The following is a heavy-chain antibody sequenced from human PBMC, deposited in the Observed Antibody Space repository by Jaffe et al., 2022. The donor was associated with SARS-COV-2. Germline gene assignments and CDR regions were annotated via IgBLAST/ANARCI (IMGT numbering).Heavy chain of an antibody. CDR1: GFSFSTYS. V-gene: IGHV3-48*04. CDR2: IDSGSSAI. D-gene: IGHD2-2*01. CDR3: ARVDTWVQLDY. Sequence: EVQLVESGGALVQPGGSLRLSCAASGFSFSTYSMNWVRQAPGKGLEWISHIDSGSSAIYYADSVRGRFTVSRDNAKNSLYLQMNSLRAEDTAVYYCARVDTWVQLDYWGQGTLVTVSS. J-gene: IGHJ4*02.